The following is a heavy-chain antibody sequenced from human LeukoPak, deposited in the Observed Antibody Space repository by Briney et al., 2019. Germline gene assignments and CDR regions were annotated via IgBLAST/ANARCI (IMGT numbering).Heavy chain of an antibody. D-gene: IGHD3-10*01. Sequence: GASVKVSCKASGYTFTGYYMHWVRQAPGQGLEWMGWINPNSGGTNYAQKFQGRVTMTRDTSISTAYMELSSLRSEDTAVYYCARDRGPFSANYYFDFWGQGTLVTVSS. J-gene: IGHJ4*02. V-gene: IGHV1-2*02. CDR3: ARDRGPFSANYYFDF. CDR2: INPNSGGT. CDR1: GYTFTGYY.